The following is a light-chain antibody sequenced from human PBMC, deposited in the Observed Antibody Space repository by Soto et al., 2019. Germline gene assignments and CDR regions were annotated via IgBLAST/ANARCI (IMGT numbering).Light chain of an antibody. CDR2: DIS. V-gene: IGKV3D-15*01. J-gene: IGKJ4*01. Sequence: VMTQFPATLSVSPGERATLSCRASQYVSTNLAWYQQQPGQPPRLLIYDISNRATGIPARFSGSGSETEFALTITSLQSEDFAVYYCQQYDTWPLTFGGGTKVDIK. CDR3: QQYDTWPLT. CDR1: QYVSTN.